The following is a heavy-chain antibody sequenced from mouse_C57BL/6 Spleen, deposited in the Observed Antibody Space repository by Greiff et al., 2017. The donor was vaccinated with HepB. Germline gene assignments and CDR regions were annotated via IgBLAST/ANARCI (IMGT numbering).Heavy chain of an antibody. J-gene: IGHJ2*01. CDR3: AKNSNYYGSSYFDY. Sequence: VKLVESGPGLVQPSQSLSITCTVSGFSLTSYGVHWVRQSPGKGLEWLGVIWRGGSTDYNAAFMSRLSITKDNSKSQVFFKMNSLQADDTAIYYCAKNSNYYGSSYFDYWGQGTTLTVSS. D-gene: IGHD1-1*01. CDR1: GFSLTSYG. V-gene: IGHV2-5*01. CDR2: IWRGGST.